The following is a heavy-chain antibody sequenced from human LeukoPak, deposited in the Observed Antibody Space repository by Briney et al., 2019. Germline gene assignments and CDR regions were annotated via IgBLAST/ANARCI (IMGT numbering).Heavy chain of an antibody. V-gene: IGHV4-34*01. J-gene: IGHJ4*02. CDR1: GGPFSGYY. CDR3: ARAAYYYDSSGYTSFDY. CDR2: INHSGST. Sequence: PSETLSLTCAVYGGPFSGYYWTWIRQPPGKGLEWIGEINHSGSTNYNPSLKSRVTMSVDTSKNQFSLKLSSVTAADTAVYYCARAAYYYDSSGYTSFDYWGQGTLVTVSS. D-gene: IGHD3-22*01.